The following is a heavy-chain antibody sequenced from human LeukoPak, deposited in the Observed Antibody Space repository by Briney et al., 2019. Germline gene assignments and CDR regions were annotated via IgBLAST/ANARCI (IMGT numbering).Heavy chain of an antibody. CDR2: ISGSGGST. CDR3: AKSPTIFGVVILGGYFDY. CDR1: RFTFSNYA. D-gene: IGHD3-3*01. Sequence: GGSLRLSCAASRFTFSNYAMSWVRQAPGKGLEWVSTISGSGGSTYYADSVKGRFTISRDNSKNTLYLQMNSLRAEDTAVYYCAKSPTIFGVVILGGYFDYWGQGTLVTVSS. J-gene: IGHJ4*02. V-gene: IGHV3-23*01.